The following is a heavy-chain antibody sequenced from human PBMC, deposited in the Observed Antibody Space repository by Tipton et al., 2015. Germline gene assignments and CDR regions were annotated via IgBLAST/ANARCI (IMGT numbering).Heavy chain of an antibody. Sequence: GLVKPSETLSLTCIVSGGSINSGDYYWSWIRQPPGKGLEWIGYISDTGSTYYNPSLKSRVTISVDTSKNQFSLRLSSVTAADTAGYYCARTLVVVAATPGESDYWGQGTLVTVSS. CDR2: ISDTGST. D-gene: IGHD2-15*01. CDR1: GGSINSGDYY. V-gene: IGHV4-30-4*01. CDR3: ARTLVVVAATPGESDY. J-gene: IGHJ4*02.